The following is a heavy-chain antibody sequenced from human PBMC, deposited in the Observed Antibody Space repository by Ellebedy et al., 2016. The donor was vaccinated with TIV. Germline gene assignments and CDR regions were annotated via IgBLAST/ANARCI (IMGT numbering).Heavy chain of an antibody. CDR1: GGSISSSSYY. V-gene: IGHV4-39*01. Sequence: MPSETLSLTCTVSGGSISSSSYYWGWIRQPPGKGLEWIGSIYYSGSTYYNPSLKSRVTISVDTSKNQFSLKLSSVTAADTAVYYCARHKASGGVAVAGGWFDPWGQGTLVTVSS. CDR3: ARHKASGGVAVAGGWFDP. J-gene: IGHJ5*02. D-gene: IGHD6-19*01. CDR2: IYYSGST.